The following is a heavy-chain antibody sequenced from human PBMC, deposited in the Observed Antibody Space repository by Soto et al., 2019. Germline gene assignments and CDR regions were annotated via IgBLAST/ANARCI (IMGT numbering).Heavy chain of an antibody. CDR1: GFTFSSYG. CDR2: ISYDGSNK. D-gene: IGHD3-10*01. CDR3: AKGVYYYGSGSYPPTDGHAFDI. Sequence: VGSLRLSCAASGFTFSSYGMHWVRQAPGKGLEWVAVISYDGSNKYYADSVKGRFTISRDNSKNTLYLQMNSLRAEDTAVYYCAKGVYYYGSGSYPPTDGHAFDIWGRGTMVTVSS. V-gene: IGHV3-30*18. J-gene: IGHJ3*02.